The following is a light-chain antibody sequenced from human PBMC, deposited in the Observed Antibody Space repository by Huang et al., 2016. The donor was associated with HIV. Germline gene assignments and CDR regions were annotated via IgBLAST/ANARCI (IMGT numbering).Light chain of an antibody. CDR1: QDISNY. CDR2: DAS. Sequence: DIQMTQSPSSLSASVGDRVTITCQASQDISNYLNWYQQKPGKDPKLLIYDASNLETGFSSRFSVSGSVTDFTFTISILQPEDISTYYCQQYDNLPRFTFGPGTKVDIK. V-gene: IGKV1-33*01. CDR3: QQYDNLPRFT. J-gene: IGKJ3*01.